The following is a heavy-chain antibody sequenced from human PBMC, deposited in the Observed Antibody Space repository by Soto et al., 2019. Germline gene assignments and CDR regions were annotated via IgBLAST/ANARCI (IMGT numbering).Heavy chain of an antibody. CDR3: ASGRNCSSTSCVAEYFQH. D-gene: IGHD2-2*01. CDR2: INHSGST. J-gene: IGHJ1*01. V-gene: IGHV4-34*01. CDR1: GGSFSGYY. Sequence: KPSETLSLTCAVYGGSFSGYYWSWIRQPPGKGLEWIGEINHSGSTNYNPSLKSRVTISVDTSKNQFSLKLSSVTAADTAVYYCASGRNCSSTSCVAEYFQHWGQGTLVTVSS.